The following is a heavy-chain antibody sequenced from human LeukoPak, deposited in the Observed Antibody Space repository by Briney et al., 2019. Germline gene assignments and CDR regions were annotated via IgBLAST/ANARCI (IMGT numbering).Heavy chain of an antibody. CDR1: VFAFSSYS. J-gene: IGHJ3*02. CDR2: SRNSQNI. D-gene: IGHD1-26*01. Sequence: PRGSLRLSRAPSVFAFSSYSMNWVRQAPGKGLEWVSYSRNSQNISYSGAVARRLTISRDNASISLYLQMNRRRGEDTAVYYCERDSAYAFDIWGERTKVTVSS. V-gene: IGHV3-48*01. CDR3: ERDSAYAFDI.